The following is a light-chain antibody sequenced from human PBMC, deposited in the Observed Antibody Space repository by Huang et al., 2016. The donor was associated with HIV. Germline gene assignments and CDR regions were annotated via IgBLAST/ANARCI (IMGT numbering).Light chain of an antibody. CDR3: QQRSSGVT. V-gene: IGKV3-11*01. Sequence: IVLTQSPATLAWYPGERVTLSCRASQSVGNYIAWYQQHPGQSPKLRIYDTPNRATGTPVRFSGSGSGTDFTLTISSLESEDFAVYYCQQRSSGVTFGGGTKVQVK. CDR1: QSVGNY. CDR2: DTP. J-gene: IGKJ4*01.